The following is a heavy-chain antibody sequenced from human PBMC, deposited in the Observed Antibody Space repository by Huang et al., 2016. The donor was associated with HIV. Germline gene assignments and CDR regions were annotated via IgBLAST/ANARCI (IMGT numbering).Heavy chain of an antibody. CDR3: AKDRGDGYSGYDYDY. J-gene: IGHJ4*02. D-gene: IGHD5-12*01. Sequence: EVQLWESGGTLVQPGGSLRLSCGASGFTFSNYAMSWVRQAPGKGLEWVSFISGSSGTIYYADSVKVRFTISRDNVKKTVYWQMNSLRVEDAAVYYCAKDRGDGYSGYDYDYWGQGTLVTVSS. CDR2: ISGSSGTI. CDR1: GFTFSNYA. V-gene: IGHV3-23*01.